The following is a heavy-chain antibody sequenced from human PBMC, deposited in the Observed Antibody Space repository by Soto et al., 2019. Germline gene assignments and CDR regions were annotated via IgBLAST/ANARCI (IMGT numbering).Heavy chain of an antibody. CDR3: ARVPGP. D-gene: IGHD7-27*01. CDR2: IYYSGDT. CDR1: GGSISSSSYY. Sequence: SETLSLTCTVSGGSISSSSYYWSWIRQTPGKGLEWIGYIYYSGDTNYNPSLKSRVIISVDTSKNQFSLKLSSVTAADTAVYYCARVPGPWGQGTLVTVSS. J-gene: IGHJ5*02. V-gene: IGHV4-30-4*01.